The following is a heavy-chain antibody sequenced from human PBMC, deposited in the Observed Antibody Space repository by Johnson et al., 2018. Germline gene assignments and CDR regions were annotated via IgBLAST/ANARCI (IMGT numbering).Heavy chain of an antibody. Sequence: QVQLVESGGGVVNPGTSLRLSCVGSGFAFRDHAIHWVRQAPGKGLEWMSVISFDGNKAYYSDSVAGRFTISRDNSKNTLFLQMESLKTEDTGVYYCARLISALHGDYDYWGQGTLVIVSS. V-gene: IGHV3-30*03. J-gene: IGHJ4*02. CDR2: ISFDGNKA. CDR3: ARLISALHGDYDY. D-gene: IGHD3-16*01. CDR1: GFAFRDHA.